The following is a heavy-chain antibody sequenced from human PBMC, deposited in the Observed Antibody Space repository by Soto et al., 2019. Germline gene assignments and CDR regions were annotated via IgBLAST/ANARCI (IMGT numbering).Heavy chain of an antibody. CDR3: AKGVPDYGSGSYLIGGIDY. CDR2: ISWNSGSI. CDR1: GFTFDDYA. Sequence: GGSLRLSCAASGFTFDDYAMHWVRQAPGKGLEWVSGISWNSGSIGYADSVKGRFTISRGNAKNSLYLQMNSLRAEDTALYYCAKGVPDYGSGSYLIGGIDYWGQGTLVTVSS. J-gene: IGHJ4*02. D-gene: IGHD3-10*01. V-gene: IGHV3-9*01.